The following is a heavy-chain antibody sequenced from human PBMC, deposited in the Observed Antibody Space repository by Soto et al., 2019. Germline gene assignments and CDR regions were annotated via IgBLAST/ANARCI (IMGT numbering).Heavy chain of an antibody. V-gene: IGHV3-48*01. J-gene: IGHJ5*02. Sequence: GSLRLSCAASGFTFNTYSRNWVRQAPGKGLEWISYISSSSSTIYYTDSVKGRFTISRDNAKSSLYLQMNSLRAEDTAVYYCARQIYGSGPNWFDPWGQGTLVTVSS. CDR3: ARQIYGSGPNWFDP. D-gene: IGHD3-10*01. CDR1: GFTFNTYS. CDR2: ISSSSSTI.